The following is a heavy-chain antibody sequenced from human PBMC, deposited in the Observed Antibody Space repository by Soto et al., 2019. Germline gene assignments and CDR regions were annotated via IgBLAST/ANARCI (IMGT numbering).Heavy chain of an antibody. J-gene: IGHJ4*02. Sequence: QVQLQESGPGLVKPSGTLSLTCAVSGGSISSSNWWSWVRQPPGKGLEWIGEIYHSGSTNYNPSRKSRVPISVDKSKNQFSLKLSSVTAADTAVYYCARINRGREQQLVFVYWGQGTLVTVSS. CDR2: IYHSGST. CDR3: ARINRGREQQLVFVY. CDR1: GGSISSSNW. D-gene: IGHD6-13*01. V-gene: IGHV4-4*02.